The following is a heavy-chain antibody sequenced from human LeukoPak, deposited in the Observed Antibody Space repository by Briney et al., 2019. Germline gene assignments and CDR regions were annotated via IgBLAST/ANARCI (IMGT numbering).Heavy chain of an antibody. V-gene: IGHV1-69*06. CDR3: ASSTYYYDSSGY. CDR1: GYTFTSYA. J-gene: IGHJ4*02. CDR2: IIPIFGTA. Sequence: ASVKVSCKASGYTFTSYAMNWVRQAPGQGLEWMGGIIPIFGTANYAQKFQGRVTITADKSTSTAYMELSSLRSEDTAVYYCASSTYYYDSSGYWGQGTLVTVSS. D-gene: IGHD3-22*01.